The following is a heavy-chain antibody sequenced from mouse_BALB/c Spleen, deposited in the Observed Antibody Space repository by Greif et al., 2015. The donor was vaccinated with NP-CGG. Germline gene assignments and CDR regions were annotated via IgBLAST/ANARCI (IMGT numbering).Heavy chain of an antibody. CDR2: IDPETGGT. D-gene: IGHD2-4*01. J-gene: IGHJ3*01. V-gene: IGHV1-15*01. CDR3: TRLIRAY. Sequence: VQGVESGAELVRPGASVTLSCKASGYTFNDYEMHWVKQTPVHGLEWIGAIDPETGGTAYNQKFKGKATLTADKSSSTAYMELRSLTSEDSAVYYCTRLIRAYWGQGTLVTVSA. CDR1: GYTFNDYE.